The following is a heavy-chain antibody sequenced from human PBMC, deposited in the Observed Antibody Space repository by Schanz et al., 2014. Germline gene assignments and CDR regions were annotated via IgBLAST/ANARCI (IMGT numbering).Heavy chain of an antibody. CDR2: IWYDENNK. V-gene: IGHV3-33*01. Sequence: QVQLVESGGGVVQFGRSLRFSCVASGFTFSSYGMHWVRQAPGKGLEWVAVIWYDENNKYYADSVKGRFTMSRDNSKNTLYLQMNSLRAEDTAVYYCARANYRRKINFDYWGRGTLVTVSS. D-gene: IGHD3-10*01. CDR1: GFTFSSYG. J-gene: IGHJ4*02. CDR3: ARANYRRKINFDY.